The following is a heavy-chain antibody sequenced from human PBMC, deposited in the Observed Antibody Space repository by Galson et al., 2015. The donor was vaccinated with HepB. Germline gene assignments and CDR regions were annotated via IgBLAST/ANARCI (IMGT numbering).Heavy chain of an antibody. Sequence: SLRLSCAASGGFTFSSYWMSWVRQAPGKGLEWVANIKEDGSEKYYVDSVKGRFTISRDNAKNSLYLQMNSLRAEDTAVYYCARNYASWTRFMDWGQGTLVTVSS. CDR1: GGFTFSSYW. J-gene: IGHJ4*02. CDR3: ARNYASWTRFMD. D-gene: IGHD3-16*01. CDR2: IKEDGSEK. V-gene: IGHV3-7*03.